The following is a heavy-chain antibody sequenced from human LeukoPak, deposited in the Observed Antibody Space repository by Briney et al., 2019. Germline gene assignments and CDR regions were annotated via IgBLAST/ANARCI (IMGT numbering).Heavy chain of an antibody. V-gene: IGHV1-18*01. J-gene: IGHJ5*02. Sequence: ASVKVSCKASGYTFTSYGISWVRQAPGQGLEWMGWISAYNGNTNYAQKLQGRVTMTTDTSSSTAYMELRSLRSDDTAVYYCARDGRGPDENWFDPWGQGTLVTVSS. D-gene: IGHD3-10*01. CDR3: ARDGRGPDENWFDP. CDR1: GYTFTSYG. CDR2: ISAYNGNT.